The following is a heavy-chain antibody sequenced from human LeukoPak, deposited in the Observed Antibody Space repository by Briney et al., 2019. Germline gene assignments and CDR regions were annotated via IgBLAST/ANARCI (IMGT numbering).Heavy chain of an antibody. Sequence: LRLSCAASGFTFSSYAMSWVRQAPGKGLEWTGYIYHSGSTYYNPSLKSRVTISVDRSKNQFSLKLSSVTAADTAVYYCARDSGTFDYWGQGTLVTVSS. D-gene: IGHD3-10*01. V-gene: IGHV4-30-2*01. CDR3: ARDSGTFDY. CDR1: GFTFSSYA. CDR2: IYHSGST. J-gene: IGHJ4*02.